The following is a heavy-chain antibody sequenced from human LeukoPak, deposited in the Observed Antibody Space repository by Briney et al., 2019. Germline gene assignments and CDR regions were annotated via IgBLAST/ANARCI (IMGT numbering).Heavy chain of an antibody. CDR3: ASYAFRHRVGMDV. D-gene: IGHD3-10*01. Sequence: SSETLSLTCAVYGGSFSGYYWSWIRQPPGKGLEWIGEINHGGSTNYNPSLKSRVTISVDTSKNQFSLKLSSVTAADTAVYYCASYAFRHRVGMDVWGQGTTVTVSS. CDR1: GGSFSGYY. V-gene: IGHV4-34*01. CDR2: INHGGST. J-gene: IGHJ6*02.